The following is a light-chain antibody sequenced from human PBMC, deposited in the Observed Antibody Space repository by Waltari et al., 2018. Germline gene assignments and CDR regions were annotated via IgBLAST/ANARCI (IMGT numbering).Light chain of an antibody. Sequence: QSALTPPASVSGSPGPSITISCTGTSSYVGGYHYVSWYQQHPGKAPKLMIYEVSNRPSGISNRFSGSKSDNMASLTISGLQAEDEADYYCTSYTSSGTYVFGTGTKVTVL. V-gene: IGLV2-14*01. CDR2: EVS. J-gene: IGLJ1*01. CDR3: TSYTSSGTYV. CDR1: SSYVGGYHY.